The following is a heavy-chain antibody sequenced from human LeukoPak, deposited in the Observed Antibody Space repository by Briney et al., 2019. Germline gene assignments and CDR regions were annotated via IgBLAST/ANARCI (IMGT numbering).Heavy chain of an antibody. CDR3: ARESRIGGMDV. D-gene: IGHD2-15*01. CDR2: IYTGGST. Sequence: GGSLRLSCAASGFIVSSNYMSWVRQPPGKGLEWVSIIYTGGSTYYADSVKGRFTISRDNSKNTLYLQMNSLRAEDTAVYYCARESRIGGMDVWGQGTTVTVSS. J-gene: IGHJ6*02. V-gene: IGHV3-53*01. CDR1: GFIVSSNY.